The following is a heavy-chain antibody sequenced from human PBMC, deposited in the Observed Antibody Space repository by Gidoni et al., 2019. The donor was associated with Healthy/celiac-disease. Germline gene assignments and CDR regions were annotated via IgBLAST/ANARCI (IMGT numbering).Heavy chain of an antibody. CDR3: ARLDTAMDQYYYYGMDV. D-gene: IGHD5-18*01. CDR1: GYSFTSYW. V-gene: IGHV5-51*01. J-gene: IGHJ6*02. CDR2: IPPGDSDT. Sequence: EVQLVQSGAEVKKPGESLKISCKGSGYSFTSYWIGGVRQMPGKGLEWIGIIPPGDSDTRYSSSFQGQVTISADKSISTAYLHWSSLKASDTAMYYCARLDTAMDQYYYYGMDVWGQGTTVTVSS.